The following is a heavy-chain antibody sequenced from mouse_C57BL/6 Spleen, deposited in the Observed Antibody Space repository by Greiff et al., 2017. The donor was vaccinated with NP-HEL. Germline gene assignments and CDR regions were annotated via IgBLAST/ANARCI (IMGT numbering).Heavy chain of an antibody. CDR2: IDPETGGT. D-gene: IGHD2-5*01. J-gene: IGHJ4*01. CDR3: TRSAYYSNHYAMDY. Sequence: QVQLQQSGAELVRPGASVTLSCKASGYTFTDYEMHWVKQTPVHGLEWIGAIDPETGGTAYHQKFKGKAILTADKSSSTSYMELRSLTSEDSAVYYCTRSAYYSNHYAMDYWGQGTSVTVSS. V-gene: IGHV1-15*01. CDR1: GYTFTDYE.